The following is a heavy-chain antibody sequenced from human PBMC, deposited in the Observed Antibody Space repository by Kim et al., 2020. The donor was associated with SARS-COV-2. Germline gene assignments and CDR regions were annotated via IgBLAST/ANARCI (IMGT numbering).Heavy chain of an antibody. CDR2: INYRGST. CDR1: RSGNT. V-gene: IGHV4-39*01. Sequence: RSGNTGGWAPQPPGKGLEWFWSINYRGSTSSNPSLKSRVTISVDTSKNQFSLKLSSVTAADTAVYYCARRHYDFWSETYNWFDPWGQGTLAT. J-gene: IGHJ5*02. D-gene: IGHD3-3*01. CDR3: ARRHYDFWSETYNWFDP.